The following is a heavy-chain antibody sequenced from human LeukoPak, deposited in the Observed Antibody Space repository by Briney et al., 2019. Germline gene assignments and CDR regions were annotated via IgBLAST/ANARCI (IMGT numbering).Heavy chain of an antibody. CDR1: GFNFSTYA. Sequence: PGGSLRLSCAASGFNFSTYAMHWVRQAPGKGLEYVSAISSNGINTYYANSVKGRFTISRDNSKNTLYLQMGSLRAEDMAVYYCVRVIQGINSSWCGCWGQGTLVTVSS. J-gene: IGHJ1*01. CDR2: ISSNGINT. D-gene: IGHD6-13*01. V-gene: IGHV3-64*01. CDR3: VRVIQGINSSWCGC.